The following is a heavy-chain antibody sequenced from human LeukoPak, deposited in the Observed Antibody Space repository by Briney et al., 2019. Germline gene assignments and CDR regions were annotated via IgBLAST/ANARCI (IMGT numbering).Heavy chain of an antibody. CDR3: AREGSGVAGHFDY. CDR2: ISSSSSYI. D-gene: IGHD6-19*01. V-gene: IGHV3-21*01. Sequence: GGSLRLSCAASGFTFSSYRMNWVRRAPGKGLEWVSSISSSSSYIYYADSVKGRFTISRDNAKKSLYLQMNSLRAEDTAVYYCAREGSGVAGHFDYWGQGTLVTVSS. J-gene: IGHJ4*02. CDR1: GFTFSSYR.